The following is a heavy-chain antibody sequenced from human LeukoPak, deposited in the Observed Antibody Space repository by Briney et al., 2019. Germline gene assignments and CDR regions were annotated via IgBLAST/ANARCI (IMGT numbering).Heavy chain of an antibody. CDR3: ARGYGGNSFGYFDY. V-gene: IGHV3-30-3*01. D-gene: IGHD4-23*01. CDR1: GFTSSSYA. CDR2: ISYDGSDK. J-gene: IGHJ4*02. Sequence: PGKSLRLSCAASGFTSSSYAMHWVRQAPGKGLEWVTLISYDGSDKYYADSVKGRFTISRDNSKNTLYLQMNSLRAEDTAVYYCARGYGGNSFGYFDYWGQGTLVTVSS.